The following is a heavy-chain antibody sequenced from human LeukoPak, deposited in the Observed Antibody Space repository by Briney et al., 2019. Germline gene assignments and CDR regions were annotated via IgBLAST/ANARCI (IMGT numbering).Heavy chain of an antibody. CDR2: IIPIFGTA. J-gene: IGHJ5*02. D-gene: IGHD1-26*01. CDR1: GGTFSSYA. V-gene: IGHV1-69*13. Sequence: GASVKVSCKASGGTFSSYAISWVRQAPGQGLEWMGGIIPIFGTANYAQKFQGRVTITADESTSTAYMELSSLRSEDPAVYYCARSLKPHHYRNSGSSPWGQGTLVTVSS. CDR3: ARSLKPHHYRNSGSSP.